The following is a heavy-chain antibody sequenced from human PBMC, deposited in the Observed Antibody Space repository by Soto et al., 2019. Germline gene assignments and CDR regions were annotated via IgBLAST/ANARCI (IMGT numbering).Heavy chain of an antibody. CDR3: ARGHCSSTSCSPWTYYYSGMDV. V-gene: IGHV3-11*01. CDR1: GFTFSDYY. Sequence: PGGSLRLSCAASGFTFSDYYMSWIRQAPGKGLEWVSYISSSGSTIYYADSVKGRFTISRDNAKNSLYLQMNSLRAEDTAVYYCARGHCSSTSCSPWTYYYSGMDVWGQGTTVTVSS. J-gene: IGHJ6*02. CDR2: ISSSGSTI. D-gene: IGHD2-2*01.